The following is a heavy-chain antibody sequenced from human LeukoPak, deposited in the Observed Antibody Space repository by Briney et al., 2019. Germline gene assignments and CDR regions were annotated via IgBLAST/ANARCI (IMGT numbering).Heavy chain of an antibody. D-gene: IGHD5-18*01. CDR2: MSGRGTT. Sequence: PGGSLRLSCAASGFSFGGYEMNWVRQAPGKGLEWVSTMSGRGTTYYAESVKGRFTISRDNSKNTLYLQMNSLRAEDTAVYYCARKNGYSYGYVWDHFDYWGQGTLVTVSS. CDR3: ARKNGYSYGYVWDHFDY. J-gene: IGHJ4*02. V-gene: IGHV3-23*01. CDR1: GFSFGGYE.